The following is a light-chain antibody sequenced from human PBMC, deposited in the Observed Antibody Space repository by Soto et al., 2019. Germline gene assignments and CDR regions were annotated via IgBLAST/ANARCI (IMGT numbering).Light chain of an antibody. CDR3: QTWGTGSAIVV. V-gene: IGLV4-69*01. Sequence: QLVLTQSPSASASLGASVKLTCNRSSGNSNYAIAWHQQQPEKGPRYLMKVNSGGSHIKGDGIPDRFSGSSSGAERYLFISSLQSEDEADYYCQTWGTGSAIVVFGGGTQLTVL. J-gene: IGLJ7*01. CDR1: SGNSNYA. CDR2: VNSGGSH.